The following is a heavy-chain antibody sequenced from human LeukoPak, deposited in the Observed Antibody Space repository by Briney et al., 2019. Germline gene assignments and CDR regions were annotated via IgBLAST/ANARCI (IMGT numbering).Heavy chain of an antibody. CDR2: IYYSGST. D-gene: IGHD6-13*01. CDR3: ARSSVEFSSSWYVDY. Sequence: SETLSITCTVSGGSISSYYWIWIRQPPGKGMEYIGYIYYSGSTNYNPSLKSRVTISLDTSKNHLTLRLSSVTAADTAVYYCARSSVEFSSSWYVDYWGQGTLVTVSS. CDR1: GGSISSYY. V-gene: IGHV4-59*01. J-gene: IGHJ4*02.